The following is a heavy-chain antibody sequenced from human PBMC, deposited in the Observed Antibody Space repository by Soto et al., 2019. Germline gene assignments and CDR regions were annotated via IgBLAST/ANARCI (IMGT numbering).Heavy chain of an antibody. CDR1: GGSISSVNW. CDR3: ARHGHNIYGFDV. J-gene: IGHJ6*02. CDR2: MNPSGST. D-gene: IGHD1-1*01. Sequence: QVQPQESGPGLVKPSDTLSLTCAVSGGSISSVNWWSWVRQSPRKGLVGIGDMNPSGSTNYNPSLMGRVALSMDKSSNQFSLKMYSVTAADTAVYFCARHGHNIYGFDVWGRGTTVTVSS. V-gene: IGHV4-4*02.